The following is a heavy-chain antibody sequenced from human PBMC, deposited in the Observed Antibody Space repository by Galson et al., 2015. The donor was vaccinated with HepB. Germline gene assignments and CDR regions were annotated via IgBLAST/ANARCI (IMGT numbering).Heavy chain of an antibody. CDR3: AREGDTIFGVADAFDI. Sequence: SVKVSCKASGYTFTGYYMHWVRQAPGQGLEWMGWINPNSGGTNYAQKFQGRVTMTRDTSISTAYMELSRLRSDDTAVYYCAREGDTIFGVADAFDIWGQGTMVTVSS. J-gene: IGHJ3*02. D-gene: IGHD3-3*01. V-gene: IGHV1-2*02. CDR1: GYTFTGYY. CDR2: INPNSGGT.